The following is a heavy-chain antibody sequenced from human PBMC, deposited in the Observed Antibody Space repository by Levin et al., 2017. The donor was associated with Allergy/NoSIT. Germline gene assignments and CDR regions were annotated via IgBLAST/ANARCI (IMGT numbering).Heavy chain of an antibody. CDR1: GFAFSTYS. J-gene: IGHJ4*02. CDR3: ARAPLTSHHPRFDS. Sequence: GGSLRLSCAASGFAFSTYSMNWVRQAPGKGLEWVSSISSSSSYIYYAGSVKGRFTISRDNAKDSLFLQMNSLRAEDTAVYYCARAPLTSHHPRFDSWGQGPLVTVSS. CDR2: ISSSSSYI. V-gene: IGHV3-21*01. D-gene: IGHD3-9*01.